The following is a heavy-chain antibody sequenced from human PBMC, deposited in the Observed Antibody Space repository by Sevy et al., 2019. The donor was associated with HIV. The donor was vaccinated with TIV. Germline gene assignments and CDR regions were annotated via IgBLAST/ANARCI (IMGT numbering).Heavy chain of an antibody. CDR3: ARDPTATRDYFDY. V-gene: IGHV3-30*04. D-gene: IGHD4-4*01. CDR1: GFTFSSYA. Sequence: GGSLRLSCAASGFTFSSYAMHWVRQAPGKGLEGVAVISYDGRNKYYADSGKGRFTISRDNSKNTLYLQMNSLRAEDTAVYYCARDPTATRDYFDYWGQGTLVTVSS. CDR2: ISYDGRNK. J-gene: IGHJ4*02.